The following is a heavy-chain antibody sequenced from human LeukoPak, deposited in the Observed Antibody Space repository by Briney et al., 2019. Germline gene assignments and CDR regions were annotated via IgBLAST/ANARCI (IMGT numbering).Heavy chain of an antibody. CDR2: ISSSSSTI. D-gene: IGHD5-12*01. J-gene: IGHJ4*02. CDR3: ARDGYRGDY. V-gene: IGHV3-48*01. Sequence: GGSLRLSCAASGFTFSGYSLNGVRRAPGKGLEWVSYISSSSSTIYYADSVKGRFTTSRDNAKNSLYLQMNSLRAEDTAVYYCARDGYRGDYWGQGALVTVSS. CDR1: GFTFSGYS.